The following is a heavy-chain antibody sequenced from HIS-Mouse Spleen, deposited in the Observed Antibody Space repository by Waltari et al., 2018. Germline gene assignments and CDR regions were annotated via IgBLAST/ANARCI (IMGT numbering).Heavy chain of an antibody. CDR3: AASITMIVVVINWFDP. D-gene: IGHD3-22*01. CDR2: IYYSGGT. J-gene: IGHJ5*02. CDR1: GGSISSSSYY. Sequence: QLQLQESGPGLVKPSETLSLTCTVSGGSISSSSYYWGWIRQPPGKGLEWIGSIYYSGGTYYNPALKSRVTISVDTSKNQFSLKLSSVTAADTAVYYCAASITMIVVVINWFDPWGQGTLVTVSS. V-gene: IGHV4-39*01.